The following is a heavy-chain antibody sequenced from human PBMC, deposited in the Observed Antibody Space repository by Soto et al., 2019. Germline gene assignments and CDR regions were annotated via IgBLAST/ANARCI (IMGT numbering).Heavy chain of an antibody. CDR3: ARLVGIVDTGTWIQ. CDR1: GYRFCTYW. D-gene: IGHD1-26*01. Sequence: GESLKISCKASGYRFCTYWIGWVRQRPGKGPEWMAIIYPGDSDTREDPSVQGQVTISADKSSNSVHLQWRSLKASDTAIYYCARLVGIVDTGTWIQWGQGTPVTVSS. V-gene: IGHV5-51*01. CDR2: IYPGDSDT. J-gene: IGHJ4*02.